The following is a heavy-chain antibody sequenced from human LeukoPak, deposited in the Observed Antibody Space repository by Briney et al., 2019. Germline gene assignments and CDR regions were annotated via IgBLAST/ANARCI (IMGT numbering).Heavy chain of an antibody. D-gene: IGHD3-3*01. J-gene: IGHJ3*02. CDR1: GFTFDDHG. CDR3: TKDTGRPTDAITMEDNAFDI. V-gene: IGHV3-9*01. Sequence: GGSLRLSCAASGFTFDDHGMHWVRQVPGKGLQWVSGISWSSGIIGYADSVKGRFTISRDNAKNSLYLQMNSLRAEDTALYYCTKDTGRPTDAITMEDNAFDIWGQGTMVTVSS. CDR2: ISWSSGII.